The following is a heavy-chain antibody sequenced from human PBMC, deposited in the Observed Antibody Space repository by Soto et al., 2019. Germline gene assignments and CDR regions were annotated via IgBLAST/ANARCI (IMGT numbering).Heavy chain of an antibody. CDR2: ISYDGSNK. J-gene: IGHJ4*02. Sequence: QVQLVESGGGVVQPGRSLRLSCAASGFTFSSYGMHWVRQAPGKGLEWVAVISYDGSNKYYADSVKGRFTISRDNSKNTLDLQMNSLRAEDRAVYYCAKLCSTSCYDYWGQGTLVTVSS. CDR3: AKLCSTSCYDY. V-gene: IGHV3-30*18. D-gene: IGHD2-2*01. CDR1: GFTFSSYG.